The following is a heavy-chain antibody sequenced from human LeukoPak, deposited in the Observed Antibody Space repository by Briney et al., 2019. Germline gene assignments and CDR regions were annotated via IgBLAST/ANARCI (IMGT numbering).Heavy chain of an antibody. CDR2: IIPIFGTA. CDR1: GGTFSSYA. D-gene: IGHD2-2*01. J-gene: IGHJ5*02. Sequence: SVKVSCKASGGTFSSYAISWVRQAPGQGLEWMGRIIPIFGTANYAQKFQGRVTITTDESTSTAYMELSSLRSEDTAVYYCARIASYCSSTSCYRENNWFDPWGQGTLVTVSS. CDR3: ARIASYCSSTSCYRENNWFDP. V-gene: IGHV1-69*05.